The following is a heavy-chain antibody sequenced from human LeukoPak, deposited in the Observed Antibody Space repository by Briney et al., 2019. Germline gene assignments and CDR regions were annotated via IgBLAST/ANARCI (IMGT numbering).Heavy chain of an antibody. V-gene: IGHV1-2*02. J-gene: IGHJ6*03. D-gene: IGHD3-3*01. CDR3: ARDENDFWSGYDYYYTDV. Sequence: ASVKVSCKASGYTFTGYYMHWVRQAPGQGLEWMGWINPNSGGTNYAQKFQGRVTMTRDTSISTAYMELSRLRSDDTAVYYCARDENDFWSGYDYYYTDVWGKGTTVTVSS. CDR2: INPNSGGT. CDR1: GYTFTGYY.